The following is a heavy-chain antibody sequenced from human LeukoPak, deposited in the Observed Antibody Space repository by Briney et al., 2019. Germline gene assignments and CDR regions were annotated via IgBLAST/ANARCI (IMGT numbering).Heavy chain of an antibody. Sequence: GGSLRLSCAASGFTFSSYAMSWVRQAPGKGLEWVSAISGSGGSTYYAGSVKGRFTISRDNSKNTLYLQMNSLRAEDTAVYYCASYYYDSSGYYYFNYWGQGTLVTVSS. V-gene: IGHV3-23*01. CDR1: GFTFSSYA. J-gene: IGHJ4*02. CDR3: ASYYYDSSGYYYFNY. CDR2: ISGSGGST. D-gene: IGHD3-22*01.